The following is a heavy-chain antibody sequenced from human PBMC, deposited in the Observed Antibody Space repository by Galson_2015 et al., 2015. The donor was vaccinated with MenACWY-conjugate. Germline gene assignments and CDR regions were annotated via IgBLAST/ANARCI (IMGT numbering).Heavy chain of an antibody. CDR3: AREYSSGLPPPYGMDV. CDR1: GFTFSSYA. CDR2: ISGSGGST. V-gene: IGHV3-23*01. D-gene: IGHD6-19*01. Sequence: SLRLSCAASGFTFSSYAMNWVRQAPGKGLEWVSTISGSGGSTYYADSVKGRFTISRDNSKNTLYLQMNSLRVEDTAVYYCAREYSSGLPPPYGMDVWGQGTTVTVSS. J-gene: IGHJ6*02.